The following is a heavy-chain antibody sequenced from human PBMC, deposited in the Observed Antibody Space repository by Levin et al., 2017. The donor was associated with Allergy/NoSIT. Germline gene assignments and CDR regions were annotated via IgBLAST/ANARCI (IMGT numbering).Heavy chain of an antibody. CDR2: IGGSGTFT. D-gene: IGHD3-10*01. V-gene: IGHV3-23*01. J-gene: IGHJ3*01. Sequence: PGGSLRLSCAASGFTFRNYAMSWVRQAPGKGLEWVSGIGGSGTFTKDADSVKGRFTISRDNSKNTLNLQMNSLSTEDTAVYFCARIRVIRGVVVPLDTFGVWGQGAMVTVS. CDR3: ARIRVIRGVVVPLDTFGV. CDR1: GFTFRNYA.